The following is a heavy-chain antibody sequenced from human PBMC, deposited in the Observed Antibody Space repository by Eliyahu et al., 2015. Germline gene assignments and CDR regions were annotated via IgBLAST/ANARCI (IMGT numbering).Heavy chain of an antibody. Sequence: QMQLVQSGAEVKKTGSSVKISCKASGYTFTYRYLHXLRQAPGQALEWMGWXTPXNGNLAXAQKFRDRLTITREMSXGTVHMEMAGLRPDDTATYYCARSSLNGETDYFESWGQGSLVTVSS. CDR3: ARSSLNGETDYFES. J-gene: IGHJ4*02. D-gene: IGHD2-8*01. CDR2: XTPXNGNL. V-gene: IGHV1-45*02. CDR1: GYTFTYRY.